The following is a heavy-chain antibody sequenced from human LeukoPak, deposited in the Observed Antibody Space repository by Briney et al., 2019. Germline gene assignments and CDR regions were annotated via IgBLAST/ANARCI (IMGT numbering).Heavy chain of an antibody. V-gene: IGHV3-48*03. CDR3: AREYDSRARFDS. J-gene: IGHJ4*02. Sequence: PGTSLRLSCVASGFNFDDYAMHWVRRAPGKGLEWISYIWSTGEYIYYADSVKGRFTISRDNARTSVYLQMNSLRVEDTAIYYCAREYDSRARFDSWGQGTLVTVSS. CDR2: IWSTGEYI. CDR1: GFNFDDYA. D-gene: IGHD6-13*01.